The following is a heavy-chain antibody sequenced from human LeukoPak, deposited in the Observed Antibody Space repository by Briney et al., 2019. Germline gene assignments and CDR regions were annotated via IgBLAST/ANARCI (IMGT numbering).Heavy chain of an antibody. CDR3: AKEKQQLVPYYYYGMDV. CDR2: ISYDGSNK. CDR1: GFTFSSYG. V-gene: IGHV3-30*18. D-gene: IGHD6-13*01. Sequence: GRSLRLSCAASGFTFSSYGMHWVRQAPGKGLEWAAVISYDGSNKYYADSVKGRFTISRDNSKNTLYLQMNSLRAEDTAVYYCAKEKQQLVPYYYYGMDVWGQGTTVTVSS. J-gene: IGHJ6*02.